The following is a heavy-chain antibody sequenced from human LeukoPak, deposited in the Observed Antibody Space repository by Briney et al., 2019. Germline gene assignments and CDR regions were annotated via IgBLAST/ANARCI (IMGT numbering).Heavy chain of an antibody. CDR2: ISTSGADT. CDR1: GLTFSGYA. D-gene: IGHD2-15*01. J-gene: IGHJ4*02. V-gene: IGHV3-23*01. CDR3: AKVPPGYCGGDSCYLDY. Sequence: GGSLRLSCAASGLTFSGYAMSWVRQAPGKGLEWVSTISTSGADTYYTDSVKGRFTISRDNSKNTLYLQMISLKAEDTAIYYYAKVPPGYCGGDSCYLDYWGQGTLVTVSS.